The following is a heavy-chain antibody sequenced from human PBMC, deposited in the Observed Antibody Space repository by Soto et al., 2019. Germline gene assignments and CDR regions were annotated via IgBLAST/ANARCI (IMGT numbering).Heavy chain of an antibody. Sequence: GGSLRLSCTAFTGYAMSWVRRGPGKGLEWISTISPTGNTDYADSVEVRFTISRDDSKNTFYLQMNNLRADDTGVYYCAKDPWTGHADLWGPGTLVTVSS. CDR1: TGYA. V-gene: IGHV3-23*01. D-gene: IGHD2-8*02. J-gene: IGHJ5*02. CDR2: ISPTGNT. CDR3: AKDPWTGHADL.